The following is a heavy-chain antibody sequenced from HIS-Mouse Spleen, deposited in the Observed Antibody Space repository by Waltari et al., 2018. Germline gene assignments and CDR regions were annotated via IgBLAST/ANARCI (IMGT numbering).Heavy chain of an antibody. CDR3: ARDERDEYGITGTGNWFDP. CDR2: IYYSGST. D-gene: IGHD1-7*01. V-gene: IGHV4-39*07. Sequence: QLQLQESGPGLVKPSETLSLTCTVSGGSIRSSSYSCGWIRQPPGKGLEWIGSIYYSGSTYYNPSLKSRVTISVDTSKNQFSLKLSSVTAADTAVYYCARDERDEYGITGTGNWFDPWGQGTLVTVSS. CDR1: GGSIRSSSYS. J-gene: IGHJ5*02.